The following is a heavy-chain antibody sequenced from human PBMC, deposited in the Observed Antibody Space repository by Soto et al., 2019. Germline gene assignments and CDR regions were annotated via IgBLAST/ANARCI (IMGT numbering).Heavy chain of an antibody. CDR2: ISSSTGTE. CDR3: ARGGTDSRYWYFDL. D-gene: IGHD1-26*01. Sequence: EVQLVESGGGLVQPGGSLRLSCAASGFIFSSYSMHWVRQAPGKGLEWVSYISSSTGTEYYADSVKGRFTISRDNAKSSLYLQMNSLRAEDTAVYYCARGGTDSRYWYFDLWGRGTLVTVSS. J-gene: IGHJ2*01. CDR1: GFIFSSYS. V-gene: IGHV3-48*01.